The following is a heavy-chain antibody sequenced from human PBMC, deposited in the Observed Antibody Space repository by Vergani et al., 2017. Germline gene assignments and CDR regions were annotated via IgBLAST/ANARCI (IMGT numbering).Heavy chain of an antibody. CDR1: GFTFSSYA. D-gene: IGHD6-13*01. CDR2: ISYDGSNK. J-gene: IGHJ4*02. Sequence: VHLVESGGGLVQPGRSLRLSCAASGFTFSSYAMHWVRQAPGKGLEWVAVISYDGSNKYYADSVKGRFTISRDNSKNTLYLQMNSLRAEDTAVYYCARDLRAAAVGDPFYYWGQGTLVTVSS. V-gene: IGHV3-30-3*01. CDR3: ARDLRAAAVGDPFYY.